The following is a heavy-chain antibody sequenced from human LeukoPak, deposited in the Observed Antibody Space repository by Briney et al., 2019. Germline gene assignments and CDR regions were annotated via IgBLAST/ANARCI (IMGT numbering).Heavy chain of an antibody. D-gene: IGHD6-19*01. CDR1: GYTFSNYG. J-gene: IGHJ4*02. CDR2: TSYNGNT. V-gene: IGHV1-18*04. CDR3: ARHSGSGWQALGY. Sequence: ASVKVSCKASGYTFSNYGISWVRQAPGLGLEWMGWTSYNGNTNYAQKFQDRVTMTTDTSTTTAYRALRSLESDDTAVYYCARHSGSGWQALGYWGQGTLVTVSS.